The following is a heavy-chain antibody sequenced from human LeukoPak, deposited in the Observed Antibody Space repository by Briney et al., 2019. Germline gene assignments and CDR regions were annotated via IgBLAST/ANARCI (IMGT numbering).Heavy chain of an antibody. D-gene: IGHD1-26*01. J-gene: IGHJ5*02. CDR1: GGSISSGGYY. CDR3: ARDSGSYRYNWFDP. V-gene: IGHV4-31*03. Sequence: SETLSLTCTVSGGSISSGGYYWSWIRQHPGKGLEWIGYIYYSGSTYYNPSLKSRVTISVDTSKNQFSLKLSSVTAADTAVYYCARDSGSYRYNWFDPWGQGTLVTVSS. CDR2: IYYSGST.